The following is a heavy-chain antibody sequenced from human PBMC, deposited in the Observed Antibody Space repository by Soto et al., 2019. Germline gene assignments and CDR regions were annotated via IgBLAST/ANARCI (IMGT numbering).Heavy chain of an antibody. CDR2: ISSSGSTI. V-gene: IGHV3-11*01. Sequence: GGSLRLSCAASGFTFSDYYMSWIRQAPGKGLEWVSYISSSGSTIYYADSVKGRFTISRDNAKNSLYLQMNSLRAEDTAVCYCARYSSSSNFDYWGQGTLVTVSS. D-gene: IGHD6-6*01. J-gene: IGHJ4*02. CDR3: ARYSSSSNFDY. CDR1: GFTFSDYY.